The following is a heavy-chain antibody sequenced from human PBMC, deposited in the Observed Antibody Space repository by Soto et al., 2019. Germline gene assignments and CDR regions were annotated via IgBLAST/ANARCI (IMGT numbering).Heavy chain of an antibody. CDR3: ARDRVVVVVAATGGWQYYYYYGMDV. V-gene: IGHV3-30-3*01. Sequence: GGSLRLSCAASGFTFSSYAMHWVRQAPGKGLEWVAVISYDGSNKYYADSVKGRFTISRENSKNTLYLQMNSLRAEDTAVYYCARDRVVVVVAATGGWQYYYYYGMDVWGQGTTVTVSS. CDR1: GFTFSSYA. CDR2: ISYDGSNK. J-gene: IGHJ6*02. D-gene: IGHD2-15*01.